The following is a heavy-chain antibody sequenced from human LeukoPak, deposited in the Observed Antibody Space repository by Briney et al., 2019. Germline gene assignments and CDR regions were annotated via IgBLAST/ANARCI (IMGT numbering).Heavy chain of an antibody. D-gene: IGHD2-8*02. CDR3: ARALLVTTSGYFYYYMDV. CDR1: GGPIRNFY. J-gene: IGHJ6*03. Sequence: SETLSLTCDVSGGPIRNFYWTWIRRPVGKEPEWIGRIYSSGSTNYNPSLKSRLTLSVDMSKNQLSLQLRFVTAADTAVYYCARALLVTTSGYFYYYMDVWGTGTTVSVSS. CDR2: IYSSGST. V-gene: IGHV4-4*07.